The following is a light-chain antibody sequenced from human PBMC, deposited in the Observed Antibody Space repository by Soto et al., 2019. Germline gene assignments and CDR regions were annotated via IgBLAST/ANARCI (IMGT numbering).Light chain of an antibody. J-gene: IGKJ5*01. CDR2: GAS. CDR3: QQYGSSPPIT. CDR1: QSVSSSY. V-gene: IGKV3-20*01. Sequence: EIGLTQSPGTLSLSPGERATLSCRASQSVSSSYLAWYQQKPGQAPMLLIYGASSRATGIPDRFSGSGSGTDFTLTISRLEPEDFSVYYCQQYGSSPPITFGQGTRLEIK.